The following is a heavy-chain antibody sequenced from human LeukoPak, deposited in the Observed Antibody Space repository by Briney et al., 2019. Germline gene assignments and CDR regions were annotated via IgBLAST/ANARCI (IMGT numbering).Heavy chain of an antibody. CDR3: ARDRAAAMECYYMDV. Sequence: PGGSLRLSCAASGFTFRSYGMHWVRQAPGEGLEWVAVIWYDGSNKNYADSVKGRFTISRDNSKNTLYLQMNSLRAEDTAVYYCARDRAAAMECYYMDVWGKGTTVTVSS. CDR2: IWYDGSNK. D-gene: IGHD2-2*01. J-gene: IGHJ6*03. CDR1: GFTFRSYG. V-gene: IGHV3-33*01.